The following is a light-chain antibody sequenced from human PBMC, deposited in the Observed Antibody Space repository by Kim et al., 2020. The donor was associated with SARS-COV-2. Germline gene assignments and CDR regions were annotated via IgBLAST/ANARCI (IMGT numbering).Light chain of an antibody. CDR3: QQYNNWPPWT. V-gene: IGKV3-15*01. Sequence: SPGERATLSCRASQSVSSHLAWYQQKPGQAPRLLIYGASTRATGIPARFSGSGSGTDFTLTIGSLQPEDFATYYCQQYNNWPPWTFGQGTKVDIK. CDR2: GAS. J-gene: IGKJ1*01. CDR1: QSVSSH.